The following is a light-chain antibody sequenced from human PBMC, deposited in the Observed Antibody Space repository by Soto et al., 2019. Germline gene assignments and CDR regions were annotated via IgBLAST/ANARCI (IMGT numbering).Light chain of an antibody. CDR2: FTS. CDR3: QQYNSYSRT. V-gene: IGKV3-20*01. CDR1: QTVSDNF. Sequence: EIVLTQFPGILSLSPGERATLSCRASQTVSDNFLAWYQQKPGQSPRLLIYFTSSRATGIPDRFRGSGSGTDFTLTISRLEPEDFATYYCQQYNSYSRTFGQGTKLEIK. J-gene: IGKJ2*01.